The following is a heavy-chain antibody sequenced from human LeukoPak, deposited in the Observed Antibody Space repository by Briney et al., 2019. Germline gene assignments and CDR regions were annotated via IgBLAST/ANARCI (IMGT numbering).Heavy chain of an antibody. D-gene: IGHD3-3*01. CDR1: GYTFTGYY. CDR3: ASTNVLLWSGYYTSYYFDY. V-gene: IGHV1-2*02. Sequence: ASVKVSCKASGYTFTGYYVHWVRQAPGQGLEWMGWINPNSGGTNYAQKFQGRVTMTRDTSISTAYMELSRLRSDGTAVYYCASTNVLLWSGYYTSYYFDYWGQGTLVTVSS. CDR2: INPNSGGT. J-gene: IGHJ4*02.